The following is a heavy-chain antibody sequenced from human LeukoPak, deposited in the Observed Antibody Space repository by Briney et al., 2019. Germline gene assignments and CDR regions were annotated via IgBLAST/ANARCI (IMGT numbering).Heavy chain of an antibody. D-gene: IGHD6-13*01. V-gene: IGHV3-23*01. J-gene: IGHJ4*02. CDR2: IIGSGSST. CDR3: AKDRAQQLVLDF. Sequence: TGGSLRLSCAASGFTFSSYAMSWVRQAPGKGLEWVSAIIGSGSSTYYADSVKGRFTISRDNPKNTLFLQMNSLRAEDTAVCYCAKDRAQQLVLDFWGQGTLVTVSS. CDR1: GFTFSSYA.